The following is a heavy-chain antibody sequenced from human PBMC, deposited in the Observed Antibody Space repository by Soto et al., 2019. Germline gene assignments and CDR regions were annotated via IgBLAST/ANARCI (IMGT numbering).Heavy chain of an antibody. CDR2: ISAHNGNT. D-gene: IGHD1-1*01. J-gene: IGHJ4*02. CDR3: ARGRYGDY. V-gene: IGHV1-18*01. Sequence: QVHLVQSGAEVKKPGASVKVSCKGSGYTFTSYGITWVRQAPGQGLEWMGWISAHNGNTDHAQKLQGRVTVTRDTSPSTAYMELRSLRSDDTAVYYGARGRYGDYWGQGALVTVSS. CDR1: GYTFTSYG.